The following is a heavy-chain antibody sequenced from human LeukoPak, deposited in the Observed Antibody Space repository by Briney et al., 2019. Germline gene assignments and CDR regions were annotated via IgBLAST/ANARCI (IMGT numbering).Heavy chain of an antibody. Sequence: SETLSLTCTVSGGSISSYYWSWIRQPPGKGLEWIGYIYYSGSTNCNPSLKSRVTISVDTSKNQFSLKLSSVTAADTAVYYCARYCSGGSCRPPSLGVNWFDPWGQGTLVTVSS. V-gene: IGHV4-59*08. CDR1: GGSISSYY. CDR2: IYYSGST. D-gene: IGHD2-15*01. CDR3: ARYCSGGSCRPPSLGVNWFDP. J-gene: IGHJ5*02.